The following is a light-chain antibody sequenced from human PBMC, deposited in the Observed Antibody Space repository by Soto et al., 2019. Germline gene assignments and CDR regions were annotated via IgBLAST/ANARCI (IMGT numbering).Light chain of an antibody. J-gene: IGKJ1*01. CDR1: QNVSSN. V-gene: IGKV3-15*01. CDR2: GAS. CDR3: QQYSNLRGT. Sequence: ELVMTQSPATLSVSPGERATLSCRASQNVSSNLAWYQQKPGQAPRLLIYGASTRATGIATRFSGSGSGAEFTLTISSLQSEDFAVYYCQQYSNLRGTFGQGTKVEI.